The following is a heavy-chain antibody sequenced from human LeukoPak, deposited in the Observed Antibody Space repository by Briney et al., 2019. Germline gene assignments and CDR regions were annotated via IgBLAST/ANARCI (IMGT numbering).Heavy chain of an antibody. V-gene: IGHV3-7*01. CDR1: GFSFSSYW. CDR3: ARGGCSSTSCYNYFDY. J-gene: IGHJ4*02. CDR2: INPDGSNM. Sequence: PGGSLRLSCAASGFSFSSYWMSWVRQAPGKGLEWVANINPDGSNMLYVDSVKGRFTISRDNAKNSLYLQMNSLRAEDTAVYYCARGGCSSTSCYNYFDYWGQGTLVTVSP. D-gene: IGHD2-2*02.